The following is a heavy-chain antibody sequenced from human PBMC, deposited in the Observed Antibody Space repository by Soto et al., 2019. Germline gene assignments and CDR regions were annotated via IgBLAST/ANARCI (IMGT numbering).Heavy chain of an antibody. Sequence: PGGSLRLSCAASGFTFSSYAMSWVRQAPGKGLEWVSSLSGSGDSTYYADSVKGRFTISRDNSKNTLYLQMNSLRAEDTAVYYCAKGTGEYYYMDVWGKGTTVTAP. D-gene: IGHD1-1*01. CDR1: GFTFSSYA. J-gene: IGHJ6*03. V-gene: IGHV3-23*01. CDR3: AKGTGEYYYMDV. CDR2: LSGSGDST.